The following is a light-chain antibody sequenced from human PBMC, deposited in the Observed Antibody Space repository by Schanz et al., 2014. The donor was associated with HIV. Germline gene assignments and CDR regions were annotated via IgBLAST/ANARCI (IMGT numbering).Light chain of an antibody. CDR1: SGSVSSSYY. J-gene: IGLJ3*02. CDR2: STN. Sequence: QTVVTQEPSFSVSPGGTVTLTCGLSSGSVSSSYYPSWYQQTPGQAPRTLIYSTNTRSSGVPDRFSGSKSGNTASLTISGLQAEDEADYYCCSYAGNTTWVFGGGTKLTVL. CDR3: CSYAGNTTWV. V-gene: IGLV8-61*01.